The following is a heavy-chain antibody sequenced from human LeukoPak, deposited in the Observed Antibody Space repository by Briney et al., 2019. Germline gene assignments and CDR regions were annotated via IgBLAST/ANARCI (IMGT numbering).Heavy chain of an antibody. D-gene: IGHD3-3*01. CDR1: GYTFTNYY. Sequence: ASVKVSCKASGYTFTNYYMVWVRQAPGQGLEWMGIINPSSGTTNYAQKFQGRVTMTRDMSTSTVYMELSSLRSEDTAVYYCARGPHKRTYDRDNWFDPWGQGTLVTVSS. J-gene: IGHJ5*02. CDR3: ARGPHKRTYDRDNWFDP. V-gene: IGHV1-46*01. CDR2: INPSSGTT.